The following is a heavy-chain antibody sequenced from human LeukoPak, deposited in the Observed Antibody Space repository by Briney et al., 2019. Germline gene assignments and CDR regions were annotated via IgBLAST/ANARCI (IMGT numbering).Heavy chain of an antibody. CDR2: ISSRGSTI. V-gene: IGHV3-48*01. CDR3: TTELDIRPNHY. Sequence: PGGSLRLSCAASGFTFSRNNMNWVRQAPGKGLEWVSEISSRGSTIYYADSVKGRFTISRDDSKNTLYLQMNSLKSEDTAVYYCTTELDIRPNHYWGQGTLVTVSS. J-gene: IGHJ4*02. D-gene: IGHD3-22*01. CDR1: GFTFSRNN.